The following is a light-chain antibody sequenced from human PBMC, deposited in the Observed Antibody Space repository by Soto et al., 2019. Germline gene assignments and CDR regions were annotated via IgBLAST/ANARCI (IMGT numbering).Light chain of an antibody. CDR3: CSYAGGTSVV. Sequence: QSALTQPASVSGSLGQSITISCTGSSSDVGRYNLVSWYQQHPGKAPKLLIYEDIERPSGVSNRFSGSKSANTASLTISGLKTEDEADYYCCSYAGGTSVVFGGGTKLTVL. V-gene: IGLV2-23*01. J-gene: IGLJ2*01. CDR2: EDI. CDR1: SSDVGRYNL.